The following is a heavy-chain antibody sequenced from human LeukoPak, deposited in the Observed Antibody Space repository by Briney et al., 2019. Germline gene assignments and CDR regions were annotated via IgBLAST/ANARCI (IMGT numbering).Heavy chain of an antibody. CDR3: ARAEEVVIGPYYFDY. V-gene: IGHV1-18*01. CDR1: GYTFTSYG. Sequence: GASVKVSCKASGYTFTSYGISWVRQAPGQGLEWMGWIRAYNGNTNSAQKLQGRVTMTTDTSTSTAYMELRSLRSDDTAVYYCARAEEVVIGPYYFDYWGQGTLVTVSS. CDR2: IRAYNGNT. J-gene: IGHJ4*02. D-gene: IGHD3-22*01.